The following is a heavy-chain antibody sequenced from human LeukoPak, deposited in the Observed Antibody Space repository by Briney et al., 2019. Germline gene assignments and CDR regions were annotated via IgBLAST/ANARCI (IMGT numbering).Heavy chain of an antibody. Sequence: PGGSLRLSCAASGFIFRNYWMHWVRQAPGKGLEWVAVTSSDLNVKLYADSVKGRFTISRDNSRSTLYLQMNSLRPEDTAIYYCAREGYYGSGSPPSLYFDYWGQGTLVTVSS. V-gene: IGHV3-30*03. CDR3: AREGYYGSGSPPSLYFDY. CDR1: GFIFRNYW. D-gene: IGHD3-10*01. J-gene: IGHJ4*02. CDR2: TSSDLNVK.